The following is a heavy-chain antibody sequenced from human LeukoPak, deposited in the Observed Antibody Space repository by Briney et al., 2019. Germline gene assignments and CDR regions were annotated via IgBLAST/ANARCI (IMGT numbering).Heavy chain of an antibody. Sequence: SQTLSLTCTVSGGSISSGSYYWSWIRQPAGKGLEWIGRIYTSGSTNYNPSLKSRVTISVDTSKNQFSLKLSSVTAADTAVYYCARAGSSRAAWWYYYMDVWGKGTTVTVSS. CDR1: GGSISSGSYY. D-gene: IGHD6-13*01. V-gene: IGHV4-61*02. CDR2: IYTSGST. J-gene: IGHJ6*03. CDR3: ARAGSSRAAWWYYYMDV.